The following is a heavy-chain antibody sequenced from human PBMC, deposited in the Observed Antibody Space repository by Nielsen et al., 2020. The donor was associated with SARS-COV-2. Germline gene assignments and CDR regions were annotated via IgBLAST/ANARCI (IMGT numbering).Heavy chain of an antibody. CDR3: ARARATIFGLVMSYGMDV. D-gene: IGHD3/OR15-3a*01. CDR2: INPYSCGT. J-gene: IGHJ6*04. CDR1: GYTFTDYY. V-gene: IGHV1-2*06. Sequence: SVKVSCKASGYTFTDYYIHWVRQAPGQGLEWMGRINPYSCGTNYAQKFQGTVTMTRDAFISTVYMELTSDDTAVYYCARARATIFGLVMSYGMDVWGKGTTVAVSS.